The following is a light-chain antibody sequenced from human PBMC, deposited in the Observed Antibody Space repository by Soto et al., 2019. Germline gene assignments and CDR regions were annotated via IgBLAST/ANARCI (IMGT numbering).Light chain of an antibody. CDR3: QQYANSPIT. CDR1: QPVSSNF. CDR2: GVS. Sequence: ELVLTQSPGTLSLSPGESAALSCRASQPVSSNFLAWYQQKPGQAPRLLIYGVSSRASGIPDMFFGSGSGTDFTLTINGLEPEDFAVYYCQQYANSPITFGQGTRLEIK. J-gene: IGKJ5*01. V-gene: IGKV3-20*01.